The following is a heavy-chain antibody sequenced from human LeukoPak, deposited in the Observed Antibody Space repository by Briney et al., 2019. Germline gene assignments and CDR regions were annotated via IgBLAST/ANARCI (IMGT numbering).Heavy chain of an antibody. Sequence: ASVKVSCKVSGYSLTELSMHWVRQAPGQGLEWMGWIHPGTGDTNYAQRFQGRVTVTRDTSITTAYMELSSLKSDDTAVYYCASYASGYNWLKAWGQGTLVTASS. CDR1: GYSLTELS. CDR2: IHPGTGDT. V-gene: IGHV1-2*02. J-gene: IGHJ5*02. CDR3: ASYASGYNWLKA. D-gene: IGHD3-10*01.